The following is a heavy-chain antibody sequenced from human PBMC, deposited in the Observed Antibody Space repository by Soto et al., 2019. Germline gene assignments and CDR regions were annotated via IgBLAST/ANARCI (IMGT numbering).Heavy chain of an antibody. Sequence: QVQLVQSGAEVKKPGSAVKVSCKASGGTFSSYAISRVRQAPGQGLEWMGGIIPIIGTANYAQKFQGRVTITADESTSSAYMGLSSLRSEDTAVYYCARGSGITGTETDFWGQGTLVTVSS. CDR2: IIPIIGTA. CDR3: ARGSGITGTETDF. CDR1: GGTFSSYA. D-gene: IGHD1-7*01. J-gene: IGHJ4*02. V-gene: IGHV1-69*01.